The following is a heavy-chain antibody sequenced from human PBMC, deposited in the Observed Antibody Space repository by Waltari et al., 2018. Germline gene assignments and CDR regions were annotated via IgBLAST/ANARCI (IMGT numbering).Heavy chain of an antibody. CDR2: ISSSSSYI. Sequence: EVQLVESGGGLVKPGGSLRLSCAASGFTFSSYSMNWVRQAPGKGLEWVSSISSSSSYIYYADSVKGRFTISRDNSKNSLYLQMNSLRTEDTALYYCAKEGSSWYLDFDYWGQGTLVTVSS. D-gene: IGHD6-13*01. CDR1: GFTFSSYS. V-gene: IGHV3-21*04. CDR3: AKEGSSWYLDFDY. J-gene: IGHJ4*02.